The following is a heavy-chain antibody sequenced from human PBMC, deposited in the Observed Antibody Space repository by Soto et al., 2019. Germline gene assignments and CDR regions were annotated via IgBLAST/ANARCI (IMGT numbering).Heavy chain of an antibody. CDR2: IYYSGST. Sequence: PSETLSLTCTVSGGSISSGGYYWSWIRQHPGKGLEWIGYIYYSGSTYYNPSLKSRVTISVDTSKNQFSLKLSSVTAADTAVYYCARDATMTTVTESYYYYYMDVWGKGTTVTVSS. CDR1: GGSISSGGYY. D-gene: IGHD4-17*01. J-gene: IGHJ6*03. V-gene: IGHV4-31*03. CDR3: ARDATMTTVTESYYYYYMDV.